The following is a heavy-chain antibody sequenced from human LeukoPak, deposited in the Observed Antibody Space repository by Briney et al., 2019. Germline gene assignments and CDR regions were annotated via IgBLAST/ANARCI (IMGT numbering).Heavy chain of an antibody. CDR3: ARDLYGGLFDY. CDR1: GYSISSGYY. J-gene: IGHJ4*02. V-gene: IGHV4-38-2*02. D-gene: IGHD4/OR15-4a*01. CDR2: IYHSGTT. Sequence: SGTLSLTCAVSGYSISSGYYWGWIRQPPGKGLEWIGSIYHSGTTYYNPSLRSRVTISVDTSKNQISLELNSVTAADTAVYYCARDLYGGLFDYWGQGTLVTVSS.